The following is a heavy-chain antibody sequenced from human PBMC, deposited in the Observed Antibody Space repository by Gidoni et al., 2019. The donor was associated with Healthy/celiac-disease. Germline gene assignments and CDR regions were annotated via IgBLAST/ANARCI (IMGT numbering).Heavy chain of an antibody. Sequence: QVQLQQWGAGLLKPSETLSLTCAVYGWSFSGYYWSWIRQPPGKGLEWIGEINHSGSTNYNPSLKSRVTISVDTSKNQFSLKLSSVTAADTAVYYCARGPSVRHRSYGSGTKGPGRWFDPWGQGTLVTVSS. CDR2: INHSGST. D-gene: IGHD3-10*01. J-gene: IGHJ5*02. CDR3: ARGPSVRHRSYGSGTKGPGRWFDP. CDR1: GWSFSGYY. V-gene: IGHV4-34*01.